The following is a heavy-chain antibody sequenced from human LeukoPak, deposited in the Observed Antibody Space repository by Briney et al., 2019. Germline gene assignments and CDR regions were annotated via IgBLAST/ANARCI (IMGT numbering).Heavy chain of an antibody. J-gene: IGHJ4*02. CDR1: GFTFRNYG. D-gene: IGHD3-3*01. Sequence: PGGSLRLSCAASGFTFRNYGMHWVRQAPGKGLEWVAYIRYDGINEYYADSVKGRFTISRDLSKNTLFLQINSLRPEDTAVYYCSKDRGVFGVAYSLDYXXQGXLVTVSS. CDR3: SKDRGVFGVAYSLDY. V-gene: IGHV3-30*02. CDR2: IRYDGINE.